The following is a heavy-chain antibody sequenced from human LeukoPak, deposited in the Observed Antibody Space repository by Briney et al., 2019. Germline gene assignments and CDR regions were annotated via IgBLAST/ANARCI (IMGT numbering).Heavy chain of an antibody. CDR1: GGSISSSSYY. V-gene: IGHV4-39*07. CDR3: ARDYGSGSYRVGFDY. D-gene: IGHD3-10*01. Sequence: SETLSLTCTVSGGSISSSSYYWGWIRQPPGKGLEWIGSIYYSGSTYYNPSLKSRVIISVDTSKNQFSLKLSSVTAADTAVYYCARDYGSGSYRVGFDYWGQGTLVTVSS. J-gene: IGHJ4*02. CDR2: IYYSGST.